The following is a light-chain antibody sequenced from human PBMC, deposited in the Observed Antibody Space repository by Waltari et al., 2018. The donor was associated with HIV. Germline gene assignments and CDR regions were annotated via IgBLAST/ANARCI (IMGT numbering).Light chain of an antibody. CDR3: TSYTGSDTYVL. Sequence: QSALTQPPSASGSLGQSVTISCTGADSDIGSYSYVSWYQQHPDKAPKLLIFEVNKRPSGVPDRVSGSKSGNTASLTVSGIQAGDEAYYYCTSYTGSDTYVLFGGGTEVTVL. CDR2: EVN. J-gene: IGLJ2*01. CDR1: DSDIGSYSY. V-gene: IGLV2-8*01.